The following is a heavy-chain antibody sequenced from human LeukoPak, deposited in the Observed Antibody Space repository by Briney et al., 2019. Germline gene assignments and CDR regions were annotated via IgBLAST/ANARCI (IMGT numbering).Heavy chain of an antibody. D-gene: IGHD3-16*01. Sequence: GAPVKVSCKTSGYTFTSFDIDWVRQATGQGLEWIGWMNPNSGNTGFSQKFQGRVTMTRDTSISTAYMELSSLRSDDTAIYYCASYYGYASWGQGTLVTVSP. CDR2: MNPNSGNT. CDR1: GYTFTSFD. V-gene: IGHV1-8*01. J-gene: IGHJ5*02. CDR3: ASYYGYAS.